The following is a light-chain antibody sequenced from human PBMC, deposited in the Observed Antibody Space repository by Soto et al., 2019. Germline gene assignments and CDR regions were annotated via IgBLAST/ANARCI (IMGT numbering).Light chain of an antibody. Sequence: VRVTQTQSSLSASTEDRVTITCRASQGISSYLAWYQQKPGKAPKLLIYAASTLQSGVPSRFSGSGSGTDFTLTISCLQSEDFATYYCRQSSSYPRTFAQGTNVDI. CDR1: QGISSY. CDR3: RQSSSYPRT. CDR2: AAS. V-gene: IGKV1-8*01. J-gene: IGKJ1*01.